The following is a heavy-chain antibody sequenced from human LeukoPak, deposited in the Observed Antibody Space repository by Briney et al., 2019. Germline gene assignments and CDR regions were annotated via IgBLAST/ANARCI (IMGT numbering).Heavy chain of an antibody. D-gene: IGHD3-3*01. J-gene: IGHJ6*03. CDR1: GFTFSNAW. V-gene: IGHV4-34*01. CDR3: ARLQSFISIFGVGYYYYYYMDV. Sequence: PGGSLRLSCAASGFTFSNAWMSWVRQPPGKGLEWIGEINHSGSTNYNPSLKSRVTISVDTSKNQSSLKVSSVTAADTAVYYCARLQSFISIFGVGYYYYYYMDVWGKGTTVTVSS. CDR2: INHSGST.